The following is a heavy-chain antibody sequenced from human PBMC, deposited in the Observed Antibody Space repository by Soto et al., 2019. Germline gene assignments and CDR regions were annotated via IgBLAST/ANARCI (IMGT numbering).Heavy chain of an antibody. V-gene: IGHV4-30-2*01. D-gene: IGHD5-18*01. Sequence: SETLSLTCAVSGFSITSGGYSWSWIRQPPGKGLEWIGYIYHSGTTYYNPSLKSRVTILVDRSKNQYSLKLTSVTAADTAVYYCARWTGYFYGLDYWGRVTLVTVSS. CDR3: ARWTGYFYGLDY. CDR1: GFSITSGGYS. CDR2: IYHSGTT. J-gene: IGHJ4*02.